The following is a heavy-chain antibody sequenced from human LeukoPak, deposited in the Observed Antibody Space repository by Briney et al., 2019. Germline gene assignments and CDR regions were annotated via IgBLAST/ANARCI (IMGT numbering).Heavy chain of an antibody. D-gene: IGHD3-22*01. Sequence: GGSLRLSCAASGFTVSSSYMSRVRQAPGKGLEWVSVIYSGGGTTYYADSVKGRFTISRDNSKNTLYLQMNTLRAEDTAVYYCARVGKDSSGYYGYDYWGQGTLVTVSS. CDR2: IYSGGGTT. V-gene: IGHV3-66*01. CDR1: GFTVSSSY. CDR3: ARVGKDSSGYYGYDY. J-gene: IGHJ4*02.